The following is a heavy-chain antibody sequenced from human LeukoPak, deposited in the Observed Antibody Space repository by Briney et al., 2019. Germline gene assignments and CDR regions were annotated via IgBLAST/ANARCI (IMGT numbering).Heavy chain of an antibody. CDR2: LTTDGGST. D-gene: IGHD4-23*01. CDR3: AKSLVRWAFDY. CDR1: GFTFSSYA. Sequence: GGSLRLSCAACGFTFSSYAMSWVRQAPGKGLEWVSSLTTDGGSTEYADSVKGRFTISRDNSKNTLYLQMNSLRAEDTALYYCAKSLVRWAFDYWGQGTLVTVSS. J-gene: IGHJ4*02. V-gene: IGHV3-23*01.